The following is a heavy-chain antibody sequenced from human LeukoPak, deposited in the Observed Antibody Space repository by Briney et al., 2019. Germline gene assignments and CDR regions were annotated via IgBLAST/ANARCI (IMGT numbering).Heavy chain of an antibody. J-gene: IGHJ6*02. D-gene: IGHD2-2*01. V-gene: IGHV4-59*08. Sequence: PSETLSLTCTVSGGSISSYYWSWLRQPPGEGLEGLGYIYYSGSTNYNPSRKSRVTISVDTSNNPFSLKLSSVTAPDTAVYYSARLGYCSSTSCYEDYYYYGMDVWGQGTTVTVSS. CDR3: ARLGYCSSTSCYEDYYYYGMDV. CDR2: IYYSGST. CDR1: GGSISSYY.